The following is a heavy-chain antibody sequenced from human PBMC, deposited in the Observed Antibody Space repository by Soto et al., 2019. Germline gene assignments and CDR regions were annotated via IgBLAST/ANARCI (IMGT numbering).Heavy chain of an antibody. V-gene: IGHV4-34*01. Sequence: QVQLQQWGAGLLKPSETLSLTCGVNADSFSNYYWIWIRQPPGKGLEWIGEIDHSGNTNYRPSLKSRVTMSVDTSKNQFSLMLTSVTAADTAVYYCVGGRGRLVGFDYWGQGTLVTVSS. CDR2: IDHSGNT. J-gene: IGHJ4*02. CDR1: ADSFSNYY. D-gene: IGHD1-26*01. CDR3: VGGRGRLVGFDY.